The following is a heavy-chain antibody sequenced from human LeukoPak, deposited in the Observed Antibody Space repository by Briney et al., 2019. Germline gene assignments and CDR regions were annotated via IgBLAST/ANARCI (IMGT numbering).Heavy chain of an antibody. CDR2: IRYDGSNK. CDR1: GFTFSSYG. J-gene: IGHJ4*02. D-gene: IGHD6-13*01. V-gene: IGHV3-30*02. CDR3: AKAKKAGYSSSWYDY. Sequence: GGSLRLSCAASGFTFSSYGMHWVRQAPGKGLEWVAFIRYDGSNKYYADSVKGRFTISRDNSKNTLYLQMNSLRAEDTAVYYCAKAKKAGYSSSWYDYWGQGTLVTVSS.